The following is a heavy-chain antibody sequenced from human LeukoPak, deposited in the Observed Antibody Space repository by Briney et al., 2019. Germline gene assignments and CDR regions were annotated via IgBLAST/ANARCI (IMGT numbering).Heavy chain of an antibody. CDR1: GFTFSSYA. Sequence: GRSLRLSCAASGFTFSSYAMHWVRQAPGKGLEWVAVISYDGSNKYYADSVKGRFTISRDNSKNTLYLQMNSLRAEDTAVYYCAREKAAAAGFAHWGQGTLVPVSS. CDR2: ISYDGSNK. J-gene: IGHJ4*02. CDR3: AREKAAAAGFAH. D-gene: IGHD6-13*01. V-gene: IGHV3-30-3*01.